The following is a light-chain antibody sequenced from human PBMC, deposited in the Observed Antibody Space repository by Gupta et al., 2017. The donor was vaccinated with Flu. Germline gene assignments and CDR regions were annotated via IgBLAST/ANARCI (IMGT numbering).Light chain of an antibody. CDR1: SSNIGNNY. CDR2: DNN. Sequence: KVTISCSGSSSNIGNNYVSWYQQLPGTAPKLLIYDNNKRPSGIPDRFSGSKSGTSATLDITGLQTGDEADYYCGTWDSSLSAGVFGGGTKLTVL. CDR3: GTWDSSLSAGV. V-gene: IGLV1-51*01. J-gene: IGLJ3*02.